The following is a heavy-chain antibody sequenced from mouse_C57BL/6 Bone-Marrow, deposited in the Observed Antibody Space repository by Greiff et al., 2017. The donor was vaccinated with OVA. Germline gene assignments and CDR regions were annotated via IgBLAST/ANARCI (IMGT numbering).Heavy chain of an antibody. CDR2: INPNNGGT. V-gene: IGHV1-18*01. CDR3: ARYWRAMDY. J-gene: IGHJ4*01. CDR1: GYTFTDYN. Sequence: EVKLMESGPELVKPGASVKIPCKASGYTFTDYNMDWVKQSHGKSLEWIGDINPNNGGTIYNQKFKGKATLTVDKSSSTAYMELRSLTSEDTAVYYCARYWRAMDYWGQGTSVTVSS. D-gene: IGHD4-1*01.